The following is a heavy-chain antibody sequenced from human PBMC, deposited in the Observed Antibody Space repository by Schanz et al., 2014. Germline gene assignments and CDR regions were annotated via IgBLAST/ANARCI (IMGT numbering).Heavy chain of an antibody. V-gene: IGHV1-2*06. Sequence: QVQLVQSGAEVKKPGASMKVSCKASGRTFIVYHVLHWVRQAPGQGLEWMGRISPNSGATIYAQNFQGRVTMTRDTSISTAYMELSRLRSDDTAVYYCARGLVRYFAYWGQGTLVTVSS. CDR3: ARGLVRYFAY. CDR2: ISPNSGAT. CDR1: GRTFIVYH. D-gene: IGHD2-8*02. J-gene: IGHJ4*02.